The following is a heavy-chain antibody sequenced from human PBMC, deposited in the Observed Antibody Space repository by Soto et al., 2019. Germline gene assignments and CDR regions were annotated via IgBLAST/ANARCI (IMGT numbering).Heavy chain of an antibody. CDR2: INPNSGGT. CDR3: ARGPNDSSSQHYYYYYGMDV. J-gene: IGHJ6*02. V-gene: IGHV1-2*02. Sequence: SVKVSCKASGYTFTGYYMHWVRQAPGQGLEWMGWINPNSGGTNYAQKFQGRVTMTRDTSISTAYMELSRLRSDDTAVYYCARGPNDSSSQHYYYYYGMDVWGQGTTVTVSS. CDR1: GYTFTGYY. D-gene: IGHD6-6*01.